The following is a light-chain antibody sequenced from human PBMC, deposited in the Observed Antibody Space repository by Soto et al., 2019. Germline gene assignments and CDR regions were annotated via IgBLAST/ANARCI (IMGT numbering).Light chain of an antibody. Sequence: DIQMTQSPSTLSASVGDRVTITCRASQSISSWLAWYQQKPGKAPKLLIYKASSLESGVPPRFSGSGSGKEFTLTISSLQPDDFATYYCQQYNSYPGTFGQGTKVEIK. CDR2: KAS. J-gene: IGKJ1*01. V-gene: IGKV1-5*03. CDR1: QSISSW. CDR3: QQYNSYPGT.